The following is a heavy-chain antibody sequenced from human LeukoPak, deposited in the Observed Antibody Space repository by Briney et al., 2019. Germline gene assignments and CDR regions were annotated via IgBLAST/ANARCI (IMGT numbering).Heavy chain of an antibody. Sequence: GGSLRLSCAASGFTFSSYAMSWVRQAPGKGLEWVSAISGSGGGTYYADSVKGRFTISRDNSKSTLYLQMNSLRAEDTAVYYCGGEGKVVPAPPVDYGGRGPRVTVSS. CDR3: GGEGKVVPAPPVDY. V-gene: IGHV3-23*01. CDR2: ISGSGGGT. CDR1: GFTFSSYA. J-gene: IGHJ4*02. D-gene: IGHD2-2*01.